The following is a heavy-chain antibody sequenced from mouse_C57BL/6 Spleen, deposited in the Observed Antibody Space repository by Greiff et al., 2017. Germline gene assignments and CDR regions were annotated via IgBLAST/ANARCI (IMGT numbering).Heavy chain of an antibody. CDR2: INPSTGGT. D-gene: IGHD1-1*01. V-gene: IGHV1-42*01. J-gene: IGHJ2*01. Sequence: VQLQQSGPELVKPGASVKISCKASGYSFTGYYMNWVKQSPEKSLEWIGEINPSTGGTTYNQKFKAKATLTVDKSSSTAYMQLKSLTSEDSAVYYCARDYYGSIYYFDYWGQGTTLTVSS. CDR3: ARDYYGSIYYFDY. CDR1: GYSFTGYY.